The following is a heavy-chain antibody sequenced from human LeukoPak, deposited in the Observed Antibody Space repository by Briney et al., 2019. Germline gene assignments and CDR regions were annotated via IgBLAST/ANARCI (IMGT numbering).Heavy chain of an antibody. D-gene: IGHD4-17*01. Sequence: SQPLSLLCSVCGGPVRWGDYLGRGIPQPRGKGLEWIRRIYDIEPTHHKPSLETRVTITIDTSKNQFSLKLTSVTVADTAVYYCVREGGDYDDPSHWGQGTPVTVSS. J-gene: IGHJ4*02. CDR2: IYDIEPT. CDR1: GGPVRWGDYL. CDR3: VREGGDYDDPSH. V-gene: IGHV4-30-4*01.